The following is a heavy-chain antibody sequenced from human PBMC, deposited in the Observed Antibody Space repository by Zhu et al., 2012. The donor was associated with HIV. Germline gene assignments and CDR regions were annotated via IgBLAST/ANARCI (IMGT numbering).Heavy chain of an antibody. CDR3: ARLPGWWLRFGRDDAFDY. D-gene: IGHD5-12*01. CDR2: IYHSGNT. CDR1: TYSISSGYY. V-gene: IGHV4-38-2*01. J-gene: IGHJ3*02. Sequence: QVQLQESGPGLVKPSETLSLTCAVSTYSISSGYYWGWIRQPPGKGLEWIGSIYHSGNTYYNPSLKSRVTISVDTSKNQFSLKLSSVTAADTAVYYCARLPGWWLRFGRDDAFDYLGPRDNRSPSLQ.